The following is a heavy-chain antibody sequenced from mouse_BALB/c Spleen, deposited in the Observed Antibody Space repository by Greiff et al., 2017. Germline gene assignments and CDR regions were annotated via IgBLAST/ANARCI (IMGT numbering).Heavy chain of an antibody. D-gene: IGHD4-1*01. J-gene: IGHJ4*01. Sequence: QVHVKQSGPELVRPGVSVKISCKGSSYTFTDYAMHWVKQSHAKSLEWIGVISTYYGNTNYNQKFKGKATMTVDKSSSTAYMELARLTSEDSAVYYCARTGTDYAMDYWGQGTSVTVSS. CDR2: ISTYYGNT. CDR3: ARTGTDYAMDY. V-gene: IGHV1-67*01. CDR1: SYTFTDYA.